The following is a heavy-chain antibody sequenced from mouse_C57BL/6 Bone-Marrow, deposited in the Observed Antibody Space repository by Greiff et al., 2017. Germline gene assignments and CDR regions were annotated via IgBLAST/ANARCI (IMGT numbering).Heavy chain of an antibody. V-gene: IGHV2-9-1*01. CDR2: IWTGGGT. CDR1: GFSLNSYA. CDR3: ARIPSLDY. J-gene: IGHJ4*01. Sequence: AQRVESGPGLVAPSQSLSITCTVSGFSLNSYAISWVRQPPGKGLEWLGVIWTGGGTNYNSALKSRLSISKDNSKSQVFLNMNSLQTDDTAMYYCARIPSLDYWGQGTSVTVSS.